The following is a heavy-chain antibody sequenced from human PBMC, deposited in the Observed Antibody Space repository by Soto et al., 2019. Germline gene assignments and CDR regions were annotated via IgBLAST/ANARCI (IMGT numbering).Heavy chain of an antibody. D-gene: IGHD2-15*01. V-gene: IGHV4-38-2*02. CDR2: IFHGGNT. CDR3: ARARWYDAFDV. Sequence: SVTLYLTSPVPRFLISRGKSWGWFRKPPGKGLEWIGSIFHGGNTYYNPSLKSLVTISVDMSKNQFSLKLNSVPANDTAVDSCARARWYDAFDVWGQGTGVTV. J-gene: IGHJ3*01. CDR1: RFLISRGKS.